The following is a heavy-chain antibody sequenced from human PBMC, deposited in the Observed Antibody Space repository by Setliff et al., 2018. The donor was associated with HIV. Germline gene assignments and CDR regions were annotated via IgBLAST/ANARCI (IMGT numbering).Heavy chain of an antibody. CDR1: GFTFSNYE. V-gene: IGHV3-48*03. CDR2: ISDSGSVI. D-gene: IGHD1-26*01. J-gene: IGHJ4*02. Sequence: PGGSLRLSCVASGFTFSNYEMHWVRQAPGKGLEWISYISDSGSVIYYADSVKGRFTISRDNAKNSLYLQMDSLRAEDTAVYYCAPLVGATGAPSYWGQGTLVTVSS. CDR3: APLVGATGAPSY.